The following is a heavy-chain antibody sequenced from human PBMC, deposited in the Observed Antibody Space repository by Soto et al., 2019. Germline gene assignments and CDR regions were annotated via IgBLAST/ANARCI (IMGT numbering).Heavy chain of an antibody. CDR1: GFTFSDYY. J-gene: IGHJ3*02. Sequence: GGSLRLSCAASGFTFSDYYMSWICQAPGKGLEWVSYISSSSSYTNYADSVKGRFTISRDNAKNSLYLQMNSLRAEDTAVYYCASHYYYDSSGHLSAFDIWGQGTMVTVSS. CDR3: ASHYYYDSSGHLSAFDI. D-gene: IGHD3-22*01. CDR2: ISSSSSYT. V-gene: IGHV3-11*06.